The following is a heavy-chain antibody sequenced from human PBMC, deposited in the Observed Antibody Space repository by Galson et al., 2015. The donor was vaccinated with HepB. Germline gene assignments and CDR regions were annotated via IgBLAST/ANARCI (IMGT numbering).Heavy chain of an antibody. Sequence: SLRLSCAASGFTFSSYSMNWVRQAPGKGLEWVAVISYDGSNKYYADSVKGRFTISRDNSKNTLYLQMNSLRAEDTAVYYCAREGEMATMGNGFDYWGQGTLVTVSS. CDR2: ISYDGSNK. D-gene: IGHD5-24*01. CDR3: AREGEMATMGNGFDY. V-gene: IGHV3-30*03. J-gene: IGHJ4*02. CDR1: GFTFSSYS.